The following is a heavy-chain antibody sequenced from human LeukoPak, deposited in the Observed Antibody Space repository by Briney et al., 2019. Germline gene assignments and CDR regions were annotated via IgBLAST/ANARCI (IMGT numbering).Heavy chain of an antibody. CDR3: ARDLAGTRVYYYYGMDV. V-gene: IGHV1-69*05. D-gene: IGHD1-14*01. Sequence: GASVKVSCKASGGTFSSYAISWVRQAPGQGLEWMGGIIPIFGTANYAQKFQGRVTMTRDTSTSTVYMELSSLRSEDTAVYYCARDLAGTRVYYYYGMDVWGQGTTVTVSS. CDR1: GGTFSSYA. J-gene: IGHJ6*02. CDR2: IIPIFGTA.